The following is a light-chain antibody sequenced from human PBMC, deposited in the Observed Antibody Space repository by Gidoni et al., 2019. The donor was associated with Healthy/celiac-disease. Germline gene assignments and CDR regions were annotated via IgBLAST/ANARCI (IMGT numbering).Light chain of an antibody. CDR3: MQARKTPKLT. CDR2: LGS. V-gene: IGKV2-28*01. J-gene: IGKJ4*01. CDR1: QSLLHSNGYNY. Sequence: DIVMTQSPLSLPVTPGEPASISCRSSQSLLHSNGYNYLDWYLQKPGQSPQLLIYLGSNRASGVPDRFSGSGSGKDFTLKISRVEAEDVGVYYCMQARKTPKLTFGGGTKVEIK.